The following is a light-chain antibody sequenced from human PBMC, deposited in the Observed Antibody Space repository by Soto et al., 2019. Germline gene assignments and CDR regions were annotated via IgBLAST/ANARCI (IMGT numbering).Light chain of an antibody. CDR1: QSISNY. V-gene: IGKV1-39*01. CDR2: AAS. Sequence: DIQMTQSPSSLSASVGDRVNITCRASQSISNYVNWYQQQPGKAPKLLISAASSLQSGVPSRFRGSGSGTDFTLTISSQQPEDFATYYCQQSYSSPPITVGRGTRLEIK. CDR3: QQSYSSPPIT. J-gene: IGKJ5*01.